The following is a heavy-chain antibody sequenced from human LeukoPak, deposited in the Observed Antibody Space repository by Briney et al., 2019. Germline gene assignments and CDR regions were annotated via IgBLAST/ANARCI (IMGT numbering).Heavy chain of an antibody. D-gene: IGHD2-21*02. J-gene: IGHJ4*02. Sequence: SVKVSCKASGGAFSSYAISWVRQAPGQGLEWMGGIIPIFGTANYAQKFQGRVTITADESTSTAYMELSSLRSEDTAVYYCATAYCGGDCYSFFDYWGQGTLVTVSS. CDR1: GGAFSSYA. V-gene: IGHV1-69*13. CDR2: IIPIFGTA. CDR3: ATAYCGGDCYSFFDY.